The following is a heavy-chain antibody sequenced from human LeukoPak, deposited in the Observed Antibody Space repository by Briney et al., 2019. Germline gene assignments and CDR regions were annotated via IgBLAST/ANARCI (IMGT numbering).Heavy chain of an antibody. J-gene: IGHJ4*02. CDR3: ARSTSGGYYFDY. CDR2: IYPSDSNI. D-gene: IGHD1-26*01. Sequence: GESLKISCKGSGYSFSAYWIGWVRQMPGNGLEWMGIIYPSDSNIRHSPSFQGQVIISVDKSISTAYLQWSRLKASDTAMYYCARSTSGGYYFDYWGQGTLVTVSS. V-gene: IGHV5-51*01. CDR1: GYSFSAYW.